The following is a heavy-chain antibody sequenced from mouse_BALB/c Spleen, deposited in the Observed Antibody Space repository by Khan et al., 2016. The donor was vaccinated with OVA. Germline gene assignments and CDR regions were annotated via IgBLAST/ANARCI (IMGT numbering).Heavy chain of an antibody. CDR2: INTYTGEP. V-gene: IGHV9-3-1*01. J-gene: IGHJ4*01. CDR3: ARVGYSGTMDY. D-gene: IGHD2-14*01. Sequence: QIQLVQSGPELKKPGVTVKISCKASGYIFTTYGMNWVKQAPGKGLKWMGWINTYTGEPTYVDDFKGRFAFSLETSASTAYLQINNLKNEDTATYFCARVGYSGTMDYWGQGTSVTVSS. CDR1: GYIFTTYG.